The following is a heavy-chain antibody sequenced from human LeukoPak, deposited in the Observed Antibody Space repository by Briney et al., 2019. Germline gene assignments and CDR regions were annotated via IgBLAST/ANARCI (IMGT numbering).Heavy chain of an antibody. CDR1: GFTFSNYP. CDR3: ARDSSHYLGSSDY. D-gene: IGHD6-6*01. Sequence: GGSLRLSCEASGFTFSNYPMSWVRQAPGRGLEWVSVISESGDATHYTDAMKGRFTISRDNAKNTLNLQMNSLRAEDTAIYYCARDSSHYLGSSDYWGQGTLVTVSS. J-gene: IGHJ4*02. CDR2: ISESGDAT. V-gene: IGHV3-23*01.